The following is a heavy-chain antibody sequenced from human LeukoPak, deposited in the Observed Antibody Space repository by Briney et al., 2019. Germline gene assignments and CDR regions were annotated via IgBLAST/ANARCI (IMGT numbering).Heavy chain of an antibody. V-gene: IGHV1-2*02. CDR3: ARRFEGTKYSGYEKTFDY. CDR2: INPNSGGT. J-gene: IGHJ4*02. D-gene: IGHD5-12*01. Sequence: GASVKVSCKASGYTFTGYYMHWVRQAPGQGLEWMGWINPNSGGTNYAQKFQGRVTMTRDTSISTAYMELSRLRSDDTAVYYCARRFEGTKYSGYEKTFDYWGQGTLVTVSS. CDR1: GYTFTGYY.